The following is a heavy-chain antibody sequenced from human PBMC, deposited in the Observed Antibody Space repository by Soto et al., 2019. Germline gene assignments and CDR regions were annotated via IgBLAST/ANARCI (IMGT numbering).Heavy chain of an antibody. CDR3: ARDYGGHYDSSGCHGPHTCFDP. Sequence: ASVKVSCNASGYTFTSYGISWVRQAPGQWLEWMGWISAYNVNTNYAQKLQGRVKMSTDTSTSTAYMELRSLRSDDTAVYYCARDYGGHYDSSGCHGPHTCFDPWGQGTLVTVSS. CDR2: ISAYNVNT. J-gene: IGHJ5*02. CDR1: GYTFTSYG. V-gene: IGHV1-18*01. D-gene: IGHD3-22*01.